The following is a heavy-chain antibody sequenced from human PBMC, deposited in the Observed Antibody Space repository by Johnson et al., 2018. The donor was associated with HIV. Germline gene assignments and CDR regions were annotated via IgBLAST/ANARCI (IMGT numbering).Heavy chain of an antibody. Sequence: QEQLVESGGGVVQPGRSLRLSCAASGFTFSSYAIHWVRQAPGEGLEWVAAISYEGSNKYYADSVKGRFTIARDNSKTTLYLQMNSLRAGYTAVFFCATGKDGFPSDSYLW. V-gene: IGHV3-30*04. CDR1: GFTFSSYA. D-gene: IGHD5-24*01. CDR3: ATGKDGFPSDSYL. J-gene: IGHJ2*01. CDR2: ISYEGSNK.